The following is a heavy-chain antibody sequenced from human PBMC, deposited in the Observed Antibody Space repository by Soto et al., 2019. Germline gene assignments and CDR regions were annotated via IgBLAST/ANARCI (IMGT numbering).Heavy chain of an antibody. CDR1: GFTFSSYW. D-gene: IGHD3-10*01. CDR3: ARDRYGSGSPIE. J-gene: IGHJ4*02. V-gene: IGHV3-74*01. CDR2: INSDGSST. Sequence: EVQLVESGGGLVQPGGSLRLSCAASGFTFSSYWMHWVRQAPGKGLVWVSRINSDGSSTSHADSVKGRFTISRDNAKKTLYLQMNSLRAEDTAVYYCARDRYGSGSPIEWGQGTLVTVSS.